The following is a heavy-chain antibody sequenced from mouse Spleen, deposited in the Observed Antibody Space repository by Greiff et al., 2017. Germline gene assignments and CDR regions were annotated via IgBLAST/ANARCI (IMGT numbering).Heavy chain of an antibody. V-gene: IGHV3-2*02. CDR3: ARGNYVFDY. J-gene: IGHJ2*01. CDR1: GYSITSDYA. Sequence: EVQLVESGPGLVKPSQSLSLTCTVTGYSITSDYAWNWIRQFPGNKLEWMGYISYSGSTSYNPSLKSRISITRDTSKNQFFLQLNSVTTEDTATYYCARGNYVFDYWGQGTTLTVSS. D-gene: IGHD2-1*01. CDR2: ISYSGST.